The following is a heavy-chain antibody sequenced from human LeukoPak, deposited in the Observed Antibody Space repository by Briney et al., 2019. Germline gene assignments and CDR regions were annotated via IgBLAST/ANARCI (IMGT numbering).Heavy chain of an antibody. Sequence: GRSLRLSCTASGFTFSSYGMHWVRQAPGKGLEWVAVISYDGSNKYYADSVKGRFTISRDNSKNTLYVQMNSLRAEDTAVYYCAKAPPYKKYFDYWGQGTLVTVSS. CDR1: GFTFSSYG. CDR2: ISYDGSNK. D-gene: IGHD1-1*01. CDR3: AKAPPYKKYFDY. J-gene: IGHJ4*02. V-gene: IGHV3-30*18.